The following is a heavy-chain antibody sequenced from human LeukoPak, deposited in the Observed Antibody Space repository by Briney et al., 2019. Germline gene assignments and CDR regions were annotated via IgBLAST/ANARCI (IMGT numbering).Heavy chain of an antibody. CDR2: ISYDGNNK. V-gene: IGHV3-30-3*01. CDR1: GFIFSSYA. Sequence: GGSLRLSCAATGFIFSSYAMYWVRQAPGKGLEWVVGISYDGNNKYYADSVKGRFTISRDNSKNTLDLQMNSLRVEDTAIYYCARAGVSSSWSNYYMDVWGKGTTVTVSS. J-gene: IGHJ6*03. D-gene: IGHD6-13*01. CDR3: ARAGVSSSWSNYYMDV.